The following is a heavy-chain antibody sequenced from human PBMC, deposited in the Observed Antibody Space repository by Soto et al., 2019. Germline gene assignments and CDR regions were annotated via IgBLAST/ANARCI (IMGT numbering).Heavy chain of an antibody. D-gene: IGHD2-2*01. CDR1: GGSFSGYY. CDR2: INHSGST. CDR3: ARVVPAAKEYYYYYMDV. J-gene: IGHJ6*03. V-gene: IGHV4-34*01. Sequence: SETLSLTCAVYGGSFSGYYWSWIRQPPGKGLEWIGEINHSGSTNYNPSLKSRVTISVDTSKNQFSLKLSSVTAADTAVYYCARVVPAAKEYYYYYMDVWGKGTTVTVSS.